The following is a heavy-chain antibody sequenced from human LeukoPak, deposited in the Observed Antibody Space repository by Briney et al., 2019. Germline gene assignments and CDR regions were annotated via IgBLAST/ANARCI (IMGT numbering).Heavy chain of an antibody. CDR2: ISIFSSTI. V-gene: IGHV3-48*01. Sequence: PGGSLRLSCAASGFTFNSYHFNWVRQAPGKGLEWVSYISIFSSTIYYADSVKGRFTISRDAAKNSVYLQMNSLRAEDTAVYYCARTHERDLDYWGQGTLVTVSS. CDR3: ARTHERDLDY. CDR1: GFTFNSYH. J-gene: IGHJ4*02.